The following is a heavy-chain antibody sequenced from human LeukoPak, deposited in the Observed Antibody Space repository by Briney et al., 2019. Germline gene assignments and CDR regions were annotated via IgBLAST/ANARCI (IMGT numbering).Heavy chain of an antibody. V-gene: IGHV4-34*01. CDR1: GGSFSGYY. CDR3: ARGHAGAVVPAAIPFYYYYMDV. D-gene: IGHD2-2*01. J-gene: IGHJ6*03. Sequence: SETLSLTCAVYGGSFSGYYWSWIRQPPGKGLEWIGEINHSGSTNYNPSLKSRVTISVDTSKNQFSLKLSSVTAADTAVYYCARGHAGAVVPAAIPFYYYYMDVWGKGTTVSVSS. CDR2: INHSGST.